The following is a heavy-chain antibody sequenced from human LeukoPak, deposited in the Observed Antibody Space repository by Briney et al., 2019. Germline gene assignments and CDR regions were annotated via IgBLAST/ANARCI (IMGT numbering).Heavy chain of an antibody. CDR3: GKILTLDGYYWHGVDV. D-gene: IGHD1-1*01. V-gene: IGHV3-23*01. J-gene: IGHJ6*02. CDR1: GFTFSSYA. Sequence: GGSLRLSCAASGFTFSSYAMSWVRQAPGKGLEWVSAISGSGGSTYYADSVKGRFTISRDNSENTVYLQMNSLRAEDTAVYYCGKILTLDGYYWHGVDVWGRGTTVTVSS. CDR2: ISGSGGST.